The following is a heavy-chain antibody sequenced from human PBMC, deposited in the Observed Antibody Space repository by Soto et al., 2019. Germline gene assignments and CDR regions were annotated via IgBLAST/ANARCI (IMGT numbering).Heavy chain of an antibody. V-gene: IGHV1-18*01. D-gene: IGHD3-16*02. CDR2: ISAYNGNT. CDR1: GYTFTSYG. Sequence: QVQLVQSGAEVKKPGASVKVSCKASGYTFTSYGISWVRQAPGQGLEWMGWISAYNGNTNYAQKRQGRVTMTTDTSTSTAYMERRSLRSDDTAVYYCARVNTDTFGGVISHLIDYWGQGTLVTVSS. CDR3: ARVNTDTFGGVISHLIDY. J-gene: IGHJ4*02.